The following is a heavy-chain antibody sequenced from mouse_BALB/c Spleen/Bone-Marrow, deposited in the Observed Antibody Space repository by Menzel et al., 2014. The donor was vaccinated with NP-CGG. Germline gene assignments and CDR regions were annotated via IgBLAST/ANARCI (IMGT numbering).Heavy chain of an antibody. V-gene: IGHV1S81*02. D-gene: IGHD2-2*01. J-gene: IGHJ2*01. CDR2: IDPSTGRT. CDR3: ARINGYDY. CDR1: GYTFTSYW. Sequence: QVQLQQSGAELVKPGASVKLSCKASGYTFTSYWMHWVKQRPGQGLEWIGEIDPSTGRTDYNKKFKSQATLTVDKSASTAYMHLSSLTSGDSAVYYCARINGYDYWGHGTTLTVSS.